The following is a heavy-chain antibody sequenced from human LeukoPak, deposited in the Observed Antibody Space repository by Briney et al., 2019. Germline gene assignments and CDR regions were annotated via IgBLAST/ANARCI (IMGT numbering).Heavy chain of an antibody. V-gene: IGHV5-51*01. J-gene: IGHJ4*02. Sequence: GESLKISCKGSGYSFSTYWIGWVRQMPGKGLEWMGIIYPGDSDPRYSPSFQGQVTIAVDKSISTAYLQWSSLKASDTAMYYRARVGLSTYHFDYWGQGTLVTVSS. CDR2: IYPGDSDP. D-gene: IGHD3-3*02. CDR1: GYSFSTYW. CDR3: ARVGLSTYHFDY.